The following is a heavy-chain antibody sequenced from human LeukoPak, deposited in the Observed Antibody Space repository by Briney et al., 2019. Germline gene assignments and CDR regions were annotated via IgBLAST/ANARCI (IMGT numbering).Heavy chain of an antibody. Sequence: PGGSLRLSCAASGFTFSTYAMHWVRQAPGKGLEWVAVISKDESNKYYADSVKGRFTISRDNSKNTLYLQMNSLGAEDTTVYYCAREGVGAPGRLYYFYYWGQGTLVTVSS. CDR3: AREGVGAPGRLYYFYY. CDR2: ISKDESNK. D-gene: IGHD1-26*01. V-gene: IGHV3-30-3*01. J-gene: IGHJ4*02. CDR1: GFTFSTYA.